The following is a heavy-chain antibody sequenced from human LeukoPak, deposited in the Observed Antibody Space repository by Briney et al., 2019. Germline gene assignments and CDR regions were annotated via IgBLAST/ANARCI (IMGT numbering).Heavy chain of an antibody. CDR3: AKGLRTRRITMVAQY. D-gene: IGHD3-10*01. Sequence: GGSLRLSCAASGFTFSSYGMHWVRQAPGKGLEWVAFIRYDGSNKYYADSVKGRFTISRDNSKNTLYLQMNSLRAEDTAMYYCAKGLRTRRITMVAQYWGQGTLVTVSS. J-gene: IGHJ4*02. V-gene: IGHV3-30*02. CDR1: GFTFSSYG. CDR2: IRYDGSNK.